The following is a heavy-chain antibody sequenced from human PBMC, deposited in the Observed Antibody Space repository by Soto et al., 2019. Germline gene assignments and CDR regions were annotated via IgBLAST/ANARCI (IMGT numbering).Heavy chain of an antibody. Sequence: QVQLVESGGGLVKPGGSLRLSCAASGFTFSDYYMSWIRQAPGKGLEWVSYISSSGSTIYYADSVKGRFTISRDNAKNSLYLQMNSLRAEDTVVYYCARADSSSWYHYYYGMDVWGQGTTVTVSS. CDR2: ISSSGSTI. CDR3: ARADSSSWYHYYYGMDV. CDR1: GFTFSDYY. D-gene: IGHD6-13*01. J-gene: IGHJ6*02. V-gene: IGHV3-11*01.